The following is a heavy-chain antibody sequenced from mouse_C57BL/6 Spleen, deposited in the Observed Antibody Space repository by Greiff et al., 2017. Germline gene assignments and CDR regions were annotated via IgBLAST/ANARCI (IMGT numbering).Heavy chain of an antibody. D-gene: IGHD1-1*01. CDR2: INPNNGGT. CDR3: ARGGYYGSSSYFDY. Sequence: VQLQQSGPELVKPGASVKMSCKASGYTFTDYNMHWVKQSHGKSLEWIGYINPNNGGTSYNQKFKGKATLTVNKSSSTAYMELRSLTSEDSAVYYCARGGYYGSSSYFDYWGQGTTLTVSS. V-gene: IGHV1-22*01. J-gene: IGHJ2*01. CDR1: GYTFTDYN.